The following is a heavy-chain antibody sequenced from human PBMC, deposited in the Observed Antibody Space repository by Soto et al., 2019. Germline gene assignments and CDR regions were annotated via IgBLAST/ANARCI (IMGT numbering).Heavy chain of an antibody. V-gene: IGHV4-30-4*08. CDR3: AREDDGGDRDYYGLDV. CDR1: GGSISGDYYH. CDR2: VFHSGSV. Sequence: QVQLQQSGPGLVKPSQTLSLTCTVSGGSISGDYYHWTWIRQSPGKGLEWIGYVFHSGSVLYNPSLKSRLNISVDTSKNQFSLRLSSETAADTAVYFCAREDDGGDRDYYGLDVWGQGTTVTVSS. J-gene: IGHJ6*02. D-gene: IGHD2-21*02.